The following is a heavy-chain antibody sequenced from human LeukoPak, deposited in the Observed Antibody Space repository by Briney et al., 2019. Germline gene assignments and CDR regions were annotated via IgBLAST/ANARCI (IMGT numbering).Heavy chain of an antibody. CDR2: ISAYNGNT. Sequence: ASVKVSCKASGYTFTSYGISWVRQAPGQGLEWMGWISAYNGNTNYAQKLQGRVTMTTDISTSTAYMELRSLRSDDTAVYYCAKDSGYSSGAGLGYWGQGTLVTVSS. D-gene: IGHD6-19*01. CDR3: AKDSGYSSGAGLGY. V-gene: IGHV1-18*01. J-gene: IGHJ4*02. CDR1: GYTFTSYG.